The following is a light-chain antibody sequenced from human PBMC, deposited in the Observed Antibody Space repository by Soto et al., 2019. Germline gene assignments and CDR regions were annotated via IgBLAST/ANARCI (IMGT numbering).Light chain of an antibody. Sequence: EIVLTQSPGTLSLSPGERATLSCRASQSVSSSYLAWYQQKPGRAPRLLIYGASSRATGIPDRFSGSGSGTDFTLTIIRLEPEDFAVYYCQQYGSSPQTFGQGTKLEIK. CDR2: GAS. CDR3: QQYGSSPQT. V-gene: IGKV3-20*01. J-gene: IGKJ2*01. CDR1: QSVSSSY.